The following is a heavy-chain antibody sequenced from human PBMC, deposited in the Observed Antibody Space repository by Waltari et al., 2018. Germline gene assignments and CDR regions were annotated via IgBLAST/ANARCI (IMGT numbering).Heavy chain of an antibody. V-gene: IGHV4-38-2*01. D-gene: IGHD3-22*01. CDR2: IYHSGST. Sequence: QVQLQESGPGLVKPSETLSLTCAVSGYSISSGYYWGWLRQPPGKGLEWIGSIYHSGSTYYNPSLKSRVTISGDTSKTEFSLKLSSVTAADTAVYYCARPLDYYDSSGYYFWSQGTLVTISS. J-gene: IGHJ4*02. CDR3: ARPLDYYDSSGYYF. CDR1: GYSISSGYY.